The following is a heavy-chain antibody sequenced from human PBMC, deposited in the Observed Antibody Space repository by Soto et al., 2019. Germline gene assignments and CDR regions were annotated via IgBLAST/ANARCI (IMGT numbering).Heavy chain of an antibody. J-gene: IGHJ4*02. CDR3: ARVVFYSGYADY. V-gene: IGHV3-21*01. D-gene: IGHD5-12*01. CDR1: GFTFSSYS. Sequence: LRLSCAASGFTFSSYSMNLVRQAPGKGLEWVSSISSSSSYIYYADSVKGRFTISRDNAKNSLYLQMNSLRAEDTAVYYCARVVFYSGYADYWGQGTLVTVSS. CDR2: ISSSSSYI.